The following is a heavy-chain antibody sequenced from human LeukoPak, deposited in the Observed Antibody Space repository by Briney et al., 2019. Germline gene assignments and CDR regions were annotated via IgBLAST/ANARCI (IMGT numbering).Heavy chain of an antibody. CDR3: ARDRSGDYGDCEYYFDY. D-gene: IGHD4-17*01. Sequence: SQTLSLTCTVSGGSISSGSYYWSWIRQPAGKGLEWIGRIYTSGSTNYNPSLKSRVSISVDTSKNQFSLKLSSVTAADTAVYYCARDRSGDYGDCEYYFDYWGQGTLVTVSS. V-gene: IGHV4-61*02. J-gene: IGHJ4*02. CDR2: IYTSGST. CDR1: GGSISSGSYY.